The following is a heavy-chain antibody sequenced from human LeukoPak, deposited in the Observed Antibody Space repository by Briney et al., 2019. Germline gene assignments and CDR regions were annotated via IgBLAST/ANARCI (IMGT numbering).Heavy chain of an antibody. Sequence: SETLSLTCAVYGGSFSGYYWGWIRQPPGKGLEWIGSIYYSGSTYYNPSLKSRVTISVDTSKNQFSLKLSSVTAADTAVYYCARQKLYYDFWSGYYPFDYWGQGTLVTVSS. CDR3: ARQKLYYDFWSGYYPFDY. J-gene: IGHJ4*02. CDR1: GGSFSGYY. CDR2: IYYSGST. D-gene: IGHD3-3*01. V-gene: IGHV4-39*01.